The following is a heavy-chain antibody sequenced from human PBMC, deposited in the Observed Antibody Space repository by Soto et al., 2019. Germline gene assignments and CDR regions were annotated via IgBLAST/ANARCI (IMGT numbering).Heavy chain of an antibody. J-gene: IGHJ4*02. CDR3: ARYGSGSYYPTTFDY. D-gene: IGHD3-10*01. CDR2: TYYRSKWYN. CDR1: GDSVSSNSAA. V-gene: IGHV6-1*01. Sequence: SQTLSLTCAISGDSVSSNSAAWNWIRQSPSRGLEWLGRTYYRSKWYNDYAVSVKSRITINPDTSKNQFSLQLNSVTPADTAVYFCARYGSGSYYPTTFDYWGQGTLVTAPQ.